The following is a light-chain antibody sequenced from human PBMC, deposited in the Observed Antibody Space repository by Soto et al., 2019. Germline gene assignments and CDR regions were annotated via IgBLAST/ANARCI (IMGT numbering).Light chain of an antibody. CDR2: TAS. V-gene: IGKV1-39*01. CDR3: QQSYNTPRT. Sequence: DIQMPQSPSSLSAFVGDRVTITCRTSQPISDYLNWYQQKPGKAPSLLIYTASTLQTGVPSRFSGSGSGTHFTLTIRSVHPEDFATYYCQQSYNTPRTVGQGTQVDI. J-gene: IGKJ1*01. CDR1: QPISDY.